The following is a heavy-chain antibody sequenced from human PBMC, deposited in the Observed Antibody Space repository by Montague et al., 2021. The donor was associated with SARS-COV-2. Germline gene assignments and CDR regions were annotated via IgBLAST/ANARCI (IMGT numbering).Heavy chain of an antibody. CDR2: ISWDGGST. J-gene: IGHJ6*02. CDR3: AKDIQQYSYYYGMDV. Sequence: SLRLSCAASGFTFDEYAMHWVRQAPGKGLEWVSLISWDGGSTYYVDPVKGRFTISRDNSKNYLYLQMNSLRAEDTALYYCAKDIQQYSYYYGMDVWGQGTTVTVSS. V-gene: IGHV3-43D*03. D-gene: IGHD5-18*01. CDR1: GFTFDEYA.